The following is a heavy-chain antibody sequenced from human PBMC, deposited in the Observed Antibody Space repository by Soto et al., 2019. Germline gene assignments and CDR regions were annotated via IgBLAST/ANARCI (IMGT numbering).Heavy chain of an antibody. J-gene: IGHJ5*02. Sequence: EVQLVESGGGLVQPGRSLRLSCAASGFRVADYTMHWVRQAPGKGLEWVSGLTWNSESIAYADSVKGRFTISRDNAKNSLYLQMNSLRAEYTAFYFCAKGAISGTLNWFDPWGQGTLVTVSS. CDR1: GFRVADYT. CDR2: LTWNSESI. V-gene: IGHV3-9*01. CDR3: AKGAISGTLNWFDP. D-gene: IGHD6-13*01.